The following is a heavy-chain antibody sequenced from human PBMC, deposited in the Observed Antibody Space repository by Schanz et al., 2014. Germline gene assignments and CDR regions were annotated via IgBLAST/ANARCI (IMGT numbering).Heavy chain of an antibody. V-gene: IGHV3-66*01. J-gene: IGHJ4*02. CDR2: TYSGGST. Sequence: EVQLVESGGVVVQPGGSLRLSCAGSGFTFDDYTMHWVRQPPGKGLEWVSITYSGGSTYYADSVKGRFTISRDTSKNTLYLQMNSLRAEDTAVYYCARDESRYISTWPKFDYWGQGTLVTVSS. D-gene: IGHD6-13*01. CDR3: ARDESRYISTWPKFDY. CDR1: GFTFDDYT.